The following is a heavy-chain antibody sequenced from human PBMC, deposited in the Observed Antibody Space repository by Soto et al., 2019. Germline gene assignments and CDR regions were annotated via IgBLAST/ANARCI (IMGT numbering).Heavy chain of an antibody. CDR2: INPNSGGT. D-gene: IGHD6-19*01. Sequence: ASVKVSCKASGYTFTGYYMHWVRQVPGQGLEWMGWINPNSGGTNYAQKFQGRVTMTRDTSISTAYMELSRLRSDDTAVYYCARDLYSSGWYSGDYWGQGTLVTVSS. V-gene: IGHV1-2*02. CDR1: GYTFTGYY. J-gene: IGHJ4*02. CDR3: ARDLYSSGWYSGDY.